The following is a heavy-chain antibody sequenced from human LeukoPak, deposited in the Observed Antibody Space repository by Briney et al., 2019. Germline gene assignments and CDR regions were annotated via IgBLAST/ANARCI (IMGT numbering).Heavy chain of an antibody. CDR1: GYTFTSYD. CDR3: ARGNKDYGDYARGLSDC. CDR2: MNPNSGNT. V-gene: IGHV1-8*02. Sequence: ASVKVSCKASGYTFTSYDINWVRQATGQGLEWMGWMNPNSGNTGYAQKFQGRVTMTRNTSITTAYMELSSLRSEDTAVYYCARGNKDYGDYARGLSDCWGQGTLVTVSS. J-gene: IGHJ4*02. D-gene: IGHD4-17*01.